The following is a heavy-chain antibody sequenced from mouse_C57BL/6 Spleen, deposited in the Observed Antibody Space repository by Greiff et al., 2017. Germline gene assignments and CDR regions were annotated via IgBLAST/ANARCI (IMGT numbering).Heavy chain of an antibody. CDR2: ISYDGSN. V-gene: IGHV3-6*01. CDR3: ARDYYGSRSYWYFDV. D-gene: IGHD1-1*01. CDR1: GYSITSGYY. J-gene: IGHJ1*03. Sequence: EVKLEESGPGLVKPSQSLSLTCSVTGYSITSGYYWNWIRQFPGNKLEWMGYISYDGSNNYNPSLKNRISITRDTSKNQFFLKLNSVTTEDTATYYCARDYYGSRSYWYFDVWGTGTTVTVSS.